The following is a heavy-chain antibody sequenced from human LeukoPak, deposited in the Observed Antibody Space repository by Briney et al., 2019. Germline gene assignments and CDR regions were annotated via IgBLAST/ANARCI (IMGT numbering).Heavy chain of an antibody. CDR1: GFTLSSYE. Sequence: GGSLRLSCAACGFTLSSYEMNWVRQAPGKGLEWVSYIYSSSTIYYADSVEGRFTISRDNAKNSLFLQMNSLRAEDTAVYYCARITVPGTGSFDYWGQGTLVTVSS. V-gene: IGHV3-48*03. J-gene: IGHJ4*02. CDR3: ARITVPGTGSFDY. CDR2: IYSSSTI. D-gene: IGHD6-19*01.